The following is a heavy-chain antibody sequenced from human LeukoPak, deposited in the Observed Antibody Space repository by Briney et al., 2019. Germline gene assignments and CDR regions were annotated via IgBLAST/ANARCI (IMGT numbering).Heavy chain of an antibody. CDR3: TSLRYYYDSSGYREGY. V-gene: IGHV3-73*01. J-gene: IGHJ4*02. CDR1: GFTFSGSA. Sequence: GGSLRLSCAASGFTFSGSAMHWVRQASGKGLEWVGRIRSKANSYATAYAASVKGRFTISRDDSKNTAYLQMNSLKTEDTAVYYCTSLRYYYDSSGYREGYWGQGTLVTASS. CDR2: IRSKANSYAT. D-gene: IGHD3-22*01.